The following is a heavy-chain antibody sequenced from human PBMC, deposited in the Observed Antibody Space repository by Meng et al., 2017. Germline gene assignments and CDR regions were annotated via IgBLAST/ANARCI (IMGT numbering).Heavy chain of an antibody. Sequence: GESLKISCAASGFTFSSYAMHWVRQAPGKGLEWVAVISYDGSNKYYADSVKGRFTISRDNSKNTLYLQMNSLRAEDTAVYYCARGRRRGVIITGFGSVGGAVDYWGQGTRVTVSS. V-gene: IGHV3-30*04. D-gene: IGHD3-10*01. J-gene: IGHJ4*02. CDR3: ARGRRRGVIITGFGSVGGAVDY. CDR2: ISYDGSNK. CDR1: GFTFSSYA.